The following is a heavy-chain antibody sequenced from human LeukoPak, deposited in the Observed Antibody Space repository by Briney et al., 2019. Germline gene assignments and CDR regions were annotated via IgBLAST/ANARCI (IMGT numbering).Heavy chain of an antibody. J-gene: IGHJ6*02. D-gene: IGHD4-17*01. Sequence: ASVKVSCKASGYTFTSYGISWVRQALGQGLEWMGWISAYDGNTNYAQKFQGRVTMTEDTSTDTAYMELSSLRSEGTAVYYCATVPQPATTRDSYGDYQVTYYYYGMDVWGQGTTVTVSS. V-gene: IGHV1-18*01. CDR2: ISAYDGNT. CDR1: GYTFTSYG. CDR3: ATVPQPATTRDSYGDYQVTYYYYGMDV.